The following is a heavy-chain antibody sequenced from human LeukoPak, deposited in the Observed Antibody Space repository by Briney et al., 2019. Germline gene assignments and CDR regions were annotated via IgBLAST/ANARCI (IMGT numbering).Heavy chain of an antibody. CDR3: ARVIHSGYDLGNDAFDI. D-gene: IGHD5-12*01. Sequence: GGSLRLSCAASGFTFSDYYMSWIRQAPGKGLEWVSYISSSGSPIYYADSVKGRFTISRDNAKNSLYLQMNSLRAEDTAVYYCARVIHSGYDLGNDAFDIWGQGTMVTVSS. V-gene: IGHV3-11*01. J-gene: IGHJ3*02. CDR1: GFTFSDYY. CDR2: ISSSGSPI.